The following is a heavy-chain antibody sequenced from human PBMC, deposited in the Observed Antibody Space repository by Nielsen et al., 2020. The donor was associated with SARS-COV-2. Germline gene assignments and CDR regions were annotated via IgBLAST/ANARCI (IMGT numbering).Heavy chain of an antibody. CDR3: AKGGVPTTRSHYSYYYMDG. D-gene: IGHD1-7*01. CDR1: GFTFSAYG. V-gene: IGHV3-30*18. J-gene: IGHJ6*03. CDR2: ISYDAVNV. Sequence: GGSLRLSCAASGFTFSAYGMHWVRQTPANGLEWVAVISYDAVNVDYADSVKGRFTISRDNSRNRLFLQMSSLTYGDSAVYFCAKGGVPTTRSHYSYYYMDGWGKGTTVAVSS.